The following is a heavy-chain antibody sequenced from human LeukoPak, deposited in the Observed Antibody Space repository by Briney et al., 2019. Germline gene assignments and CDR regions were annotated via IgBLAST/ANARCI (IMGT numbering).Heavy chain of an antibody. D-gene: IGHD6-13*01. J-gene: IGHJ4*02. CDR2: INPYSGDT. CDR3: ARDQGSLTRSWYTGY. V-gene: IGHV1-2*06. CDR1: GYTFTGYH. Sequence: GASVKVSCXASGYTFTGYHIHWVRQAPGQGLEWMVRINPYSGDTNFAQKFQGRVTMTRDTSITTAYMDLSSLTPDDTAVYFCARDQGSLTRSWYTGYWGQGTQVTVSS.